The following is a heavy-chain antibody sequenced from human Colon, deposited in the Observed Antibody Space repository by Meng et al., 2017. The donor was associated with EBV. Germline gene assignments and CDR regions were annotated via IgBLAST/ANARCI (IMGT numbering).Heavy chain of an antibody. J-gene: IGHJ4*02. D-gene: IGHD3-22*01. CDR1: GDSISSTDYY. Sequence: QVQLRDSGPGLLKPSQTLSLPCTVSGDSISSTDYYWSWVRQPPGKGLEWTGYIYYSGSRYYNPSLKSRVTISVDTSKNQFSLKLSSVTAADTAVYYCARVTGKIYYDGSGYPEAFDYWGQGTLVTVSS. V-gene: IGHV4-30-4*01. CDR2: IYYSGSR. CDR3: ARVTGKIYYDGSGYPEAFDY.